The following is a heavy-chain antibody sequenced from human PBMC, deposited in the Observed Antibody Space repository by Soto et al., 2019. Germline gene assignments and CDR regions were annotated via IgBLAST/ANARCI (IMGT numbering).Heavy chain of an antibody. D-gene: IGHD1-26*01. CDR3: AREEGLLNWFDP. Sequence: GGSLRLSCAASGFTFSSYSMNWVRQAPGKGLERVSYISSSSSTIYYADSAKGRFTISRDNAKNSLYLQMNSLRAEDTAVYYCAREEGLLNWFDPWGQGTLVTAPQ. V-gene: IGHV3-48*01. CDR1: GFTFSSYS. CDR2: ISSSSSTI. J-gene: IGHJ5*02.